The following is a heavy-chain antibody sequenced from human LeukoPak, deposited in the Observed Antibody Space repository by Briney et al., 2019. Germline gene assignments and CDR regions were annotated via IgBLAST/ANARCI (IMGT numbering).Heavy chain of an antibody. J-gene: IGHJ1*01. V-gene: IGHV3-23*01. CDR3: AKDRGYDILTGYVYFQH. CDR2: ISGSGGST. D-gene: IGHD3-9*01. Sequence: GGSLRLSCAPSGFTFSSYAMSWVRQAPGQGLEWVSAISGSGGSTYYADSVKGRFTISRDNSKNTLYLQMNSLRAEDTAVYYCAKDRGYDILTGYVYFQHWGQGTLVTVSS. CDR1: GFTFSSYA.